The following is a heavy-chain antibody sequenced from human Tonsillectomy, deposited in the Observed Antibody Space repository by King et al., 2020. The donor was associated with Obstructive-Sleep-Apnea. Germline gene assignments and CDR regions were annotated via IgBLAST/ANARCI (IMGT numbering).Heavy chain of an antibody. CDR1: GGSISSSSYY. Sequence: QLQESGPGLVKPSETLSLTCIVSGGSISSSSYYWGWIRQPPGKGLEWIGSIHYSGSPYYNPSLKSRVTISVDTSKNQFYLRLTSVTAADTAVYYCERHVGAVSGPGDYWGQGTLVTVSS. V-gene: IGHV4-39*01. CDR2: IHYSGSP. D-gene: IGHD6-19*01. J-gene: IGHJ4*02. CDR3: ERHVGAVSGPGDY.